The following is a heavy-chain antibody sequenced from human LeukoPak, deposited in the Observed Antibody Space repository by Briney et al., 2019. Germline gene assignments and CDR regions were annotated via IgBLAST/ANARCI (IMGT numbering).Heavy chain of an antibody. Sequence: ASVKVSCKASGYTFTGYYMHWVRQAPGQGLEWMGWINPNNGGTNYAQKFQGRVTMTSDTSISTAYMELSRLRSDDTAVYYCVRDPSEVGALWGQGTLVTVSP. J-gene: IGHJ4*02. CDR1: GYTFTGYY. D-gene: IGHD1-26*01. V-gene: IGHV1-2*02. CDR2: INPNNGGT. CDR3: VRDPSEVGAL.